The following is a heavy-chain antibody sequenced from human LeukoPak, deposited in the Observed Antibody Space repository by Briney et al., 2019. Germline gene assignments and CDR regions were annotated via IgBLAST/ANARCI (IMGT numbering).Heavy chain of an antibody. J-gene: IGHJ3*02. CDR3: AKAYSSSLYGDAFHI. D-gene: IGHD6-13*01. V-gene: IGHV3-23*01. CDR2: ITGDASVT. CDR1: GFTFKFYA. Sequence: GGSLRLSSAGSGFTFKFYAMTWVRQAPGKGLEWVSGITGDASVTYDADSVKGRFNISRDNSKNTLYLQLNSLRVEDTAVYYCAKAYSSSLYGDAFHIWSQGTKVTVSP.